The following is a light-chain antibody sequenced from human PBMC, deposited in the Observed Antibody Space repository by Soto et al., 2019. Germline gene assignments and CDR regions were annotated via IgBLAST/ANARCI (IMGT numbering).Light chain of an antibody. J-gene: IGLJ1*01. V-gene: IGLV2-8*01. Sequence: QSALTQPPSASGSPGQSVTISCTGTSSDVGGYNYVYWYQQHPGKAPKLMIYEVSKRPSGVPDRFSGSKSGNTASLTVSGLQAEDEADYYCSSYAGSNNFGVFGTGTKVTVL. CDR2: EVS. CDR3: SSYAGSNNFGV. CDR1: SSDVGGYNY.